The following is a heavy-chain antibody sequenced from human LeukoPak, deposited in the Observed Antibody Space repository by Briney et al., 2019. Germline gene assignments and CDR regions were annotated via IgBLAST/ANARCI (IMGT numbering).Heavy chain of an antibody. V-gene: IGHV3-48*04. CDR3: ASSARRWDYGDYWGY. CDR2: ISSSSSTI. D-gene: IGHD4-17*01. Sequence: PGGSLRLSCAASGFTFSSYSMNWVRQAPGKGLEWVSYISSSSSTIYYADSVKGRFTISRDNAKNSLYLQMYSLRAEDTAVYYCASSARRWDYGDYWGYWGQGTLVTVSS. CDR1: GFTFSSYS. J-gene: IGHJ4*02.